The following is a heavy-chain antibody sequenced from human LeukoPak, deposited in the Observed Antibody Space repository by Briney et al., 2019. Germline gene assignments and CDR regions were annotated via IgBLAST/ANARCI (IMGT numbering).Heavy chain of an antibody. J-gene: IGHJ4*02. CDR3: ARFGRDSGYDKGFDY. CDR1: LGSLRREDYH. D-gene: IGHD5-12*01. CDR2: IYYSGST. Sequence: PSRTLPVTRTISLGSLRREDYHWIWLPRPPGKAVLCIVYIYYSGSTYYNPSLKSRVTISEDKPKNQFSLKLSSVTAAETAVYYCARFGRDSGYDKGFDYWGQRTLVTASS. V-gene: IGHV4-30-4*08.